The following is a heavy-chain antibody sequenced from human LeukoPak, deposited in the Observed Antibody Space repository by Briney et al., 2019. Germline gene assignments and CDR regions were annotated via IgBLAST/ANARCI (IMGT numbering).Heavy chain of an antibody. CDR2: IYYSGST. J-gene: IGHJ4*02. CDR1: GGSISSSSYY. CDR3: WLEKVVAAYFDS. V-gene: IGHV4-39*07. Sequence: SETLSLTCTVSGGSISSSSYYWGWFRQPPGKGLEWIGSIYYSGSTYYNPSLKSRVTISVDTSKNQFSLKMTSMTAADTAIYYCWLEKVVAAYFDSWGQGTLVTVSS. D-gene: IGHD2-15*01.